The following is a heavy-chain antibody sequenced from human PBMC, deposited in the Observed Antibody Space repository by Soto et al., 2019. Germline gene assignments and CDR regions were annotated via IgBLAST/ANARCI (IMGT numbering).Heavy chain of an antibody. CDR3: GRAIVGTKPLDY. CDR2: IYYSGST. CDR1: SGSIISGGYY. Sequence: LSITCALCSGSIISGGYYVRWKRKHPGKGLEWIGYIYYSGSTYYNPSLKSRVNISVDTSKNQFSLKLSSVTAADTAVYYCGRAIVGTKPLDYWGQGTLVSVSS. J-gene: IGHJ4*02. D-gene: IGHD1-26*01. V-gene: IGHV4-31*11.